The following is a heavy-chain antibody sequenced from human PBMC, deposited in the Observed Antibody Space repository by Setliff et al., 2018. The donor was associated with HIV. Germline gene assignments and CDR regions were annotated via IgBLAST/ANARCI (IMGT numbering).Heavy chain of an antibody. V-gene: IGHV1-24*01. Sequence: GGPVKVSCKVSGYTLTELSMHWVRQAPGKGLEWMGGFDPEDGETIYAQKFQGRVTMTEDTSTDTAYMELSSLTSEDTAMYYCATIRAYYYDSSGQEYFQHWGHGSLVTVSS. J-gene: IGHJ1*01. D-gene: IGHD3-22*01. CDR1: GYTLTELS. CDR2: FDPEDGET. CDR3: ATIRAYYYDSSGQEYFQH.